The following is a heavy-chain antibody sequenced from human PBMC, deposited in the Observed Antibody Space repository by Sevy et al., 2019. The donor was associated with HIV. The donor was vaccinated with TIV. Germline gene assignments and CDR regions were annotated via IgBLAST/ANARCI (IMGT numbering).Heavy chain of an antibody. D-gene: IGHD3-10*01. CDR3: ASAAGSGSYGAFDI. Sequence: SETLYLTCAVSGGSISSSNWWSWVRQPPGKGLEWIGEIYHSGSTNYNPSLKSRVTISVDKSKNQFSLKLSSVTAADTAVYYCASAAGSGSYGAFDIWGQGTMVTVSS. V-gene: IGHV4-4*02. CDR2: IYHSGST. J-gene: IGHJ3*02. CDR1: GGSISSSNW.